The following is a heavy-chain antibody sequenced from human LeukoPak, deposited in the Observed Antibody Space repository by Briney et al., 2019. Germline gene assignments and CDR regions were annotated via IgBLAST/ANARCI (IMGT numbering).Heavy chain of an antibody. CDR3: ARAHRYSGSYSRDYFDY. V-gene: IGHV3-30-3*01. D-gene: IGHD1-26*01. Sequence: GGSLRLSCAASGFTFSSYAMHWVRQAPGKGLERVAVISYDGSNKYYADSVKGRFTISRDNSKNTLYLQMNSLRAEDTAVYYCARAHRYSGSYSRDYFDYWGQGTLVTVSS. CDR2: ISYDGSNK. J-gene: IGHJ4*02. CDR1: GFTFSSYA.